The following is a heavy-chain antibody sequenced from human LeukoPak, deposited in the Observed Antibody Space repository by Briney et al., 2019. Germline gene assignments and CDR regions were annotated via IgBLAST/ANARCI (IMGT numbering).Heavy chain of an antibody. V-gene: IGHV3-23*01. CDR2: ISGSGGST. CDR3: AKDLLVQWLVGSDAFDI. CDR1: GFTFSGYA. D-gene: IGHD6-19*01. Sequence: PGGSLRLSCAASGFTFSGYAMSWVRQAPGKGLEWVSAISGSGGSTYYADSVKGRFTISRDNSKNTLYLQMNSLRAEDTAVYYCAKDLLVQWLVGSDAFDIWGQGTMVTVSS. J-gene: IGHJ3*02.